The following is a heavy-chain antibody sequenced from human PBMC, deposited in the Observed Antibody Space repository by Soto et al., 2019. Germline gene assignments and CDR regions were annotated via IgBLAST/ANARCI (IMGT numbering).Heavy chain of an antibody. CDR2: IYGDDSDI. V-gene: IGHV5-51*01. CDR1: GYSFTNYW. J-gene: IGHJ6*02. CDR3: ARHVDYYYGMDV. Sequence: GESLKISCNASGYSFTNYWIGWLRQMPGKGLEWMAIIYGDDSDIRYSPSFQGQVTVSLDKSITTAYVQWSSLKASDTAMYYCARHVDYYYGMDVWGQGTTVTVSS.